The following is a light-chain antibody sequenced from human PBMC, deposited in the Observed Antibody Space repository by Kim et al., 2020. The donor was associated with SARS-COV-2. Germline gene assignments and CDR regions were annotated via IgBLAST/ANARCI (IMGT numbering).Light chain of an antibody. CDR2: DAS. CDR1: QSVGSY. CDR3: QQRTNWIT. J-gene: IGKJ5*01. Sequence: PLSPGDRATLSCRASQSVGSYLAWYQQKPGQAPRLLIYDASNRATGIPARFSGSGSGTDFTLTISSLEPEDFAVYYCQQRTNWITFGQGTRLEIK. V-gene: IGKV3-11*01.